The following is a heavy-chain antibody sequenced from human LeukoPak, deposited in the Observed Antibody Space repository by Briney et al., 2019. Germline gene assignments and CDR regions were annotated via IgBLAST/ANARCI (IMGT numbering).Heavy chain of an antibody. Sequence: ASVKVSCKASGGTLSRFAISWVRQAPGQGLEWMGGIIPIFGTANYAQKFQGRVTITADKSTSTAYMELSSLRSEDTAVYYCARVPQRVVRGVRNYYYYMDVWGKGTTVTVSS. CDR3: ARVPQRVVRGVRNYYYYMDV. D-gene: IGHD3-10*01. CDR1: GGTLSRFA. V-gene: IGHV1-69*06. CDR2: IIPIFGTA. J-gene: IGHJ6*03.